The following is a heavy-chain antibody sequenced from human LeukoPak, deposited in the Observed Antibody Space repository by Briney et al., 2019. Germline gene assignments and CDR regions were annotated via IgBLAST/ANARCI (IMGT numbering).Heavy chain of an antibody. D-gene: IGHD4-17*01. CDR2: ISSSGSTI. Sequence: GGSLRLSCAASGFTFSSYEMNWVRQAPGKGLEWVSYISSSGSTIYYADSVKGRFTISRDNAKNSLYLQMNSLRAEDTAVYYCARDCPTVTTDFDYWGQGTLVTVSS. CDR3: ARDCPTVTTDFDY. J-gene: IGHJ4*02. CDR1: GFTFSSYE. V-gene: IGHV3-48*03.